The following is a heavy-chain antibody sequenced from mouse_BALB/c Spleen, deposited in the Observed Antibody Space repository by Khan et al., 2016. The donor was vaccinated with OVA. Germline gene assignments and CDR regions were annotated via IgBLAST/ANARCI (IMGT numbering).Heavy chain of an antibody. CDR1: GYAFNNYM. J-gene: IGHJ3*01. Sequence: QVQLQQSGVELVRPGTSVMVSCKASGYAFNNYMIEWLKQRPGQGLEWIGVINPGSGGTTYNEKFKGKATLTADKSSNTAYMQLSSLTSDDSAVYSCARGGYGSLAYWGQGTLVTVSA. D-gene: IGHD1-1*02. CDR2: INPGSGGT. V-gene: IGHV1-54*01. CDR3: ARGGYGSLAY.